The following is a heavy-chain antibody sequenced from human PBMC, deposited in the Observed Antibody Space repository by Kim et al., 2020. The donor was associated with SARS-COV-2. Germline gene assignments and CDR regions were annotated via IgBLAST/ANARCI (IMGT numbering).Heavy chain of an antibody. CDR3: ARDSDYYGSGSYHFDY. J-gene: IGHJ4*02. Sequence: KFQGRVTITADESTSTAYMELSSLRSEDTAVYYCARDSDYYGSGSYHFDYWGQGTLVTVSS. D-gene: IGHD3-10*01. V-gene: IGHV1-69*01.